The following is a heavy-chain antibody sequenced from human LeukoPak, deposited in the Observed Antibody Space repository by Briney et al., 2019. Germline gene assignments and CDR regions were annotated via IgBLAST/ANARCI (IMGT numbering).Heavy chain of an antibody. Sequence: HPGGSLRLSCAASGLTFDDYAMHSVRHAPGKGLEWVSGISWNSGSIGYADSVKGRFTISRDNTKNSLYLQMNSLRAQDTALSYCGKAMSRSYSSSCFDYWGQGTLVTVSS. CDR2: ISWNSGSI. J-gene: IGHJ4*02. D-gene: IGHD6-13*01. CDR3: GKAMSRSYSSSCFDY. V-gene: IGHV3-9*01. CDR1: GLTFDDYA.